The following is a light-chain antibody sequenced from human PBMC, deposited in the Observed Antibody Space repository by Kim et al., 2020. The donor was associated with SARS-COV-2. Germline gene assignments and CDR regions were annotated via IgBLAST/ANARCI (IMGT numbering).Light chain of an antibody. CDR3: SSFAKSSTFV. J-gene: IGLJ1*01. V-gene: IGLV2-14*03. CDR2: DVT. Sequence: GPSITISCTGTSSDVGGYNYVSWYQQHPGKAPKLMIFDVTRRPSGVSDRFSGSKSANTASLTISGLQAEDEADYYCSSFAKSSTFVFGTGTKVTVL. CDR1: SSDVGGYNY.